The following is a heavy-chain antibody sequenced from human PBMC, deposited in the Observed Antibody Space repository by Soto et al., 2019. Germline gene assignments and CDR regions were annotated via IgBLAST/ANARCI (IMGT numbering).Heavy chain of an antibody. CDR1: GGTFSSYA. V-gene: IGHV1-69*12. J-gene: IGHJ4*02. CDR3: ALTFYYYDSSGYPDPSYYFDY. Sequence: QVQLVQSGAEVKKPGSSVKVSCKASGGTFSSYAISWVRQAPGQGLEWMGGIIPIFGTANYAQKFQGRVTITADESTXKAXMXLSSLRSEDTAVYYCALTFYYYDSSGYPDPSYYFDYWGQGTLVTVSS. CDR2: IIPIFGTA. D-gene: IGHD3-22*01.